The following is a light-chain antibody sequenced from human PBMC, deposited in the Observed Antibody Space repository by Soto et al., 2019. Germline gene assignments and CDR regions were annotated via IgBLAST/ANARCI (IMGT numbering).Light chain of an antibody. CDR1: QTVTSN. J-gene: IGKJ5*01. CDR2: GAS. Sequence: VLTQSPGTLSSSPGERATLSCRASQTVTSNYLAWYQQKPGQAPRLLIYGASTRATGIPARFSGSGSGTEFTLTISSLQSEDFAVYYCQQYHIWPSITFGQGTRLEI. CDR3: QQYHIWPSIT. V-gene: IGKV3-15*01.